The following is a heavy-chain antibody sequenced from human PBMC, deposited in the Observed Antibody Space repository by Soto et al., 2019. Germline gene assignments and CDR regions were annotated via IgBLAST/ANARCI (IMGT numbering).Heavy chain of an antibody. J-gene: IGHJ1*01. CDR3: ARHGGFRYDYGDDAEYFQH. Sequence: SETLSLTCTVSGGSISSYYWSWIRQPPGKGLEWIGYIYYSGSTNYNPSLKSRVTISVDTSKNQFSLKLSSVTAADTAVYYCARHGGFRYDYGDDAEYFQHWGQGTLVTVSS. CDR1: GGSISSYY. D-gene: IGHD4-17*01. CDR2: IYYSGST. V-gene: IGHV4-59*08.